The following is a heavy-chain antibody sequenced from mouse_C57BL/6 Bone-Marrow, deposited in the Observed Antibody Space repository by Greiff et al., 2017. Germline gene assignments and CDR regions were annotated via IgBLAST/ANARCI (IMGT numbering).Heavy chain of an antibody. CDR1: GYTFTSYW. Sequence: QVHLQQPGAELVKPGASVKLSCKASGYTFTSYWMHWVKQRPGRGLEWIGRIDPNSGGTKYNEKFKSKATLTVDKPSSTGYMQLSSLTSEDSAVYYGASSTTVVATRDYYAMDYWGQGTSVTVSS. D-gene: IGHD1-1*01. CDR2: IDPNSGGT. CDR3: ASSTTVVATRDYYAMDY. J-gene: IGHJ4*01. V-gene: IGHV1-72*01.